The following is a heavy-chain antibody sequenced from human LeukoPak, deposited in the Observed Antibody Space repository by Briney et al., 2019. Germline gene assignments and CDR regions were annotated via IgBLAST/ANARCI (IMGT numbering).Heavy chain of an antibody. CDR2: IKANKDGGTT. CDR1: GFTFSDAW. J-gene: IGHJ4*02. Sequence: GGSLRLSCSASGFTFSDAWMTWVRQAPGKGLEWVGRIKANKDGGTTESAAPVKGRITISRDDSKNMVYLQMNGLNIEDTAVYYCATEYFGAFNFWGQGSLVTVSS. V-gene: IGHV3-15*01. D-gene: IGHD3-10*01. CDR3: ATEYFGAFNF.